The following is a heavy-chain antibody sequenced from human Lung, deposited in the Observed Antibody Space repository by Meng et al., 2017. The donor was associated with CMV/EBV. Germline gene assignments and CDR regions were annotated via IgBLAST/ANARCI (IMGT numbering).Heavy chain of an antibody. D-gene: IGHD2/OR15-2a*01. V-gene: IGHV4-39*07. J-gene: IGHJ6*02. Sequence: SETLSLXCTVSGGSISSSSYYWGWIRQPPGKGLEWIGSIYYSGSTYYNPSLKSRVTISVDTSKNQFSLKLSSVTAADTAVYYCARGVIASNYYYYGMDVXGQGXTVTVSS. CDR3: ARGVIASNYYYYGMDV. CDR2: IYYSGST. CDR1: GGSISSSSYY.